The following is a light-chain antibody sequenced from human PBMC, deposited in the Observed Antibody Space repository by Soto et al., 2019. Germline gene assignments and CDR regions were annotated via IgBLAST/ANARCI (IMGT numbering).Light chain of an antibody. J-gene: IGLJ1*01. Sequence: QSALTQPASVSGSPGQSITISCTGTSSDVGGYNYVSWYQQYPGKVPKLMIYDVTKRPSGVPDRFSGSKSGNTASLTISGLQAEDEADYYCCSHAGSYTYVFGTGTKVTVL. CDR1: SSDVGGYNY. CDR2: DVT. CDR3: CSHAGSYTYV. V-gene: IGLV2-11*01.